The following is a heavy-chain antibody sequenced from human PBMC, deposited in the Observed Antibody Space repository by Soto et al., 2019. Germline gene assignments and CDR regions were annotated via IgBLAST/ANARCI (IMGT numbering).Heavy chain of an antibody. CDR3: AREFGEFDYYYMDV. CDR2: MNPNSGNT. J-gene: IGHJ6*03. CDR1: GYTFTSYD. V-gene: IGHV1-8*01. Sequence: GASVKVSCKASGYTFTSYDINWVRQATGQGLEWMGWMNPNSGNTGYAQKFQGRVTMTRNTSISTAYMELSSLRSEDTAVYYCAREFGEFDYYYMDVWGKGTTVTVSS. D-gene: IGHD3-10*01.